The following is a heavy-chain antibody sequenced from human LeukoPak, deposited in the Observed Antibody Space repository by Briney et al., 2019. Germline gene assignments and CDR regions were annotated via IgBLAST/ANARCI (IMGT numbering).Heavy chain of an antibody. J-gene: IGHJ4*02. CDR2: ITDSGGST. D-gene: IGHD6-6*01. CDR3: AKGSSSSRPYYFDF. V-gene: IGHV3-23*01. Sequence: GGSLRLSCAASGFSFRSYAMSWVRQAPGKGLEWVSAITDSGGSTYHADSVKGRFTISRDNSKNTLFLQMNSLRVEDTAIYYCAKGSSSSRPYYFDFWGQGTLVTVSS. CDR1: GFSFRSYA.